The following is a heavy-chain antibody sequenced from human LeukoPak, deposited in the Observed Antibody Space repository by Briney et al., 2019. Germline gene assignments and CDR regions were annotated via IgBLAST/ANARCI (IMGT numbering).Heavy chain of an antibody. CDR1: GFTFRSYA. J-gene: IGHJ4*02. V-gene: IGHV3-23*01. CDR3: AKGYCSRTSCKELFFDY. CDR2: ISGSGGST. D-gene: IGHD2-2*01. Sequence: GGSLRLSCAASGFTFRSYAMNWGRQAPGKGLEWGSAISGSGGSTYYFVKGRFTISRDYSKNTLYLQMNSLTAEDSAVYYCAKGYCSRTSCKELFFDYWGQGTLVTVSS.